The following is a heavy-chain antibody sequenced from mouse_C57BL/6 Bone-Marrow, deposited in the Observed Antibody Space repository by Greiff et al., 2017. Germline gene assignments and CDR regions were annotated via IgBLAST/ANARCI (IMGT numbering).Heavy chain of an antibody. CDR1: GYTFTSYW. D-gene: IGHD1-1*01. CDR2: IHPNSGST. CDR3: ASRLLRYPYDY. Sequence: VQLQQPGAELVKPGASVKLSCKASGYTFTSYWMHWVKQRPGQGLEWIGMIHPNSGSTNYNEKFKSKATLTVDKSSSTAYMQLSSLTAEDSAVDYCASRLLRYPYDYWGQGTTLTVSS. J-gene: IGHJ2*01. V-gene: IGHV1-64*01.